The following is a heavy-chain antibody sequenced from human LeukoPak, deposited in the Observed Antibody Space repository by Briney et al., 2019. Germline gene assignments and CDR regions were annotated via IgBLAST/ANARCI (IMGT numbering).Heavy chain of an antibody. CDR2: IYYSGST. Sequence: PSETLSLTCTVSGGSISSYYWSWIRQPPGKGLEWIGYIYYSGSTNYNPSLKSRVTISVDTSKNQFSLKLSSVTAADTAVYYCASQQIFGMFDYWGQGTLVTVSS. V-gene: IGHV4-59*01. D-gene: IGHD3-3*01. CDR1: GGSISSYY. CDR3: ASQQIFGMFDY. J-gene: IGHJ4*02.